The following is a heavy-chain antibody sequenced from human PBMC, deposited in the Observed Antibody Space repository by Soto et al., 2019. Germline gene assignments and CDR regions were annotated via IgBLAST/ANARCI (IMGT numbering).Heavy chain of an antibody. CDR2: IYHSGST. V-gene: IGHV4-30-2*01. D-gene: IGHD2-21*02. CDR1: GGSISSGGYS. Sequence: PSETLSLTCAVSGGSISSGGYSWSWIRQPPGKGLEWIGYIYHSGSTYYNPSLKSRVTISVDRSKNQFSLKLSSVTAADTAVYYCARATSDIYCGGDCYPDYYYGMDVWGQGTTVTVSS. J-gene: IGHJ6*02. CDR3: ARATSDIYCGGDCYPDYYYGMDV.